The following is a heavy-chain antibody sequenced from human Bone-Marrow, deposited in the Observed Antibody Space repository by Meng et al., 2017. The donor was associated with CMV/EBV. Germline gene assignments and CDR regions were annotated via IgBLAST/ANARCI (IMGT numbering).Heavy chain of an antibody. CDR1: GYTFTGYY. D-gene: IGHD3-10*01. CDR3: ARDSYYYGSGSSLPIDY. CDR2: INPNSGGT. Sequence: ASVKDTCKASGYTFTGYYMHWVRQAPGKGLEWMGWINPNSGGTNYAQKFQGRVTMTRDTSISTAYMELSRLRSKDTAVYYGARDSYYYGSGSSLPIDYWGQGTLVTVSS. J-gene: IGHJ4*02. V-gene: IGHV1-2*02.